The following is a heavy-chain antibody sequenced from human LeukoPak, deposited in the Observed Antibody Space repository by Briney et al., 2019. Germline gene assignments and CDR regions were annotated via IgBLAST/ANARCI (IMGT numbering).Heavy chain of an antibody. Sequence: SQTLSLTCAISGDSVSSNSAAWNWIRQSPSRGLEWLGRTYYRSKWYNDYAVSVKSRITINPDTSKNQFSLQLNSVTPEDTAVYYCARVFFSLTDHKRIQLWFGYSSSWNRGNFDYWGQGTLVTVSS. CDR3: ARVFFSLTDHKRIQLWFGYSSSWNRGNFDY. D-gene: IGHD6-13*01. CDR2: TYYRSKWYN. CDR1: GDSVSSNSAA. V-gene: IGHV6-1*01. J-gene: IGHJ4*02.